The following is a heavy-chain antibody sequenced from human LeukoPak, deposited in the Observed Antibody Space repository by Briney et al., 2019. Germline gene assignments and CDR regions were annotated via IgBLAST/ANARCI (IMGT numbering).Heavy chain of an antibody. Sequence: PSETLSLTCAVYGGSFSGYYWSWIRQPPGKGLEWIGEINHSGSTNYNPSLKSRVTISVDTSKNQFSLKLSSVTAADTAVYYCARAGYSSGWYYYYGMDVWGQGTTVTVSS. CDR2: INHSGST. CDR3: ARAGYSSGWYYYYGMDV. D-gene: IGHD6-19*01. CDR1: GGSFSGYY. V-gene: IGHV4-34*01. J-gene: IGHJ6*02.